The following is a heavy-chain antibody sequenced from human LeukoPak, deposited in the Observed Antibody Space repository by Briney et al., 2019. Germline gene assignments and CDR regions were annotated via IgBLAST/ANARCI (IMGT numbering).Heavy chain of an antibody. CDR1: GGXFSSYA. J-gene: IGHJ2*01. D-gene: IGHD3-3*01. V-gene: IGHV1-69*04. Sequence: SVNVSCKASGGXFSSYAISWVRQAPGQGHEWMGRIIPILGIANYAQKFQGRVTTTADKSTSTAYMELSSLRSEDTAVYYCARGWSNWYFDLWGRGTLVTVSS. CDR3: ARGWSNWYFDL. CDR2: IIPILGIA.